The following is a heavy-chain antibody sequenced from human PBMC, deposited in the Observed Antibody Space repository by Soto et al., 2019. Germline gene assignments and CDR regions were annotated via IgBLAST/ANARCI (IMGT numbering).Heavy chain of an antibody. J-gene: IGHJ6*02. D-gene: IGHD3-22*01. CDR3: ARDQKDRYDHNRPGYYYFGADV. CDR1: GYAFTSYY. Sequence: GASVKVPCKTSGYAFTSYYIHWVRQAPGQGLVWMGVINPSGGTSTSAQKFQGRVTMTTDTSTSTASLELTSMRSKDTAVCYCARDQKDRYDHNRPGYYYFGADVWG. V-gene: IGHV1-46*01. CDR2: INPSGGTS.